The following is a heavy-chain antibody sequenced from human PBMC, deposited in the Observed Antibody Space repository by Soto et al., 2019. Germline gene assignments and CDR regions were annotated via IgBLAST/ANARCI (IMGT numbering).Heavy chain of an antibody. CDR2: IYGSGRGI. D-gene: IGHD3-16*01. J-gene: IGHJ4*02. Sequence: GGSLRLSCTASGLPPSNFAMMWVRQAPGKGLECVSGIYGSGRGIEYADAVKGRFTISRDNSKNTVYLQMTDRRADDTAVYYCAKDAVYNDGLWLMDHWGQGTQVTVSS. V-gene: IGHV3-23*05. CDR1: GLPPSNFA. CDR3: AKDAVYNDGLWLMDH.